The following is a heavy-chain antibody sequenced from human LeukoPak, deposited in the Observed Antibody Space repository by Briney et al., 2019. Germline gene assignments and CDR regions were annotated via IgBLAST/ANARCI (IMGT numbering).Heavy chain of an antibody. CDR3: TRANSGWYSIAAN. CDR1: GFIFSPYA. D-gene: IGHD6-19*01. Sequence: PGGSLRLSCSASGFIFSPYAMHWVRQAPGKGLEYVSSISSEGKTTYYADSVKGRFTISRDDSKSIAYLQMNSLKTEDTAVYYCTRANSGWYSIAANWGQGTLVTVSS. CDR2: ISSEGKTT. J-gene: IGHJ4*02. V-gene: IGHV3-64*04.